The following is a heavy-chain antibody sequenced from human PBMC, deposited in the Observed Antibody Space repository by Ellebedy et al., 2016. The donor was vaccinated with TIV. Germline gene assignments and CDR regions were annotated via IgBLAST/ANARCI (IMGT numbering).Heavy chain of an antibody. Sequence: MPSETLSLTCTVSGGSISSGGYYWSWIRQHPGKGLEWIGYIYYSGSPYYNPSLKSRVTISVDTSKNQFSLQLSSVTAADTAVYYCARGAYCGGDCRMGGWFDPWGQGTLVTVSS. J-gene: IGHJ5*02. CDR3: ARGAYCGGDCRMGGWFDP. CDR1: GGSISSGGYY. D-gene: IGHD2-21*02. V-gene: IGHV4-31*03. CDR2: IYYSGSP.